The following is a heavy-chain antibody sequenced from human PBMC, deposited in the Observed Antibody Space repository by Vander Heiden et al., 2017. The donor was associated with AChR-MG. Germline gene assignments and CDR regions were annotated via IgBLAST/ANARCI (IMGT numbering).Heavy chain of an antibody. Sequence: QVQLQESGPGLVKPSETLSLTCTVSGGSISSYYWSWLRHPAGQGLEWIGRIYTSGSTNYNPSLKSRVTMSVDTSKNQFSLKLSSVTAADTAVYYCARSWGYSSSWYRYAFDIWGQGTMVTVSS. CDR2: IYTSGST. CDR3: ARSWGYSSSWYRYAFDI. D-gene: IGHD6-13*01. J-gene: IGHJ3*02. V-gene: IGHV4-4*07. CDR1: GGSISSYY.